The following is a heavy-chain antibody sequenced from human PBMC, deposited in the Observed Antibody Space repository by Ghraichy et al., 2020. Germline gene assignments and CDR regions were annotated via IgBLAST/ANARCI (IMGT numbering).Heavy chain of an antibody. D-gene: IGHD5-18*01. J-gene: IGHJ4*02. CDR3: ARYSYGPDY. Sequence: SETLSLTCTVSGGSVSSGSYYWSWIRQPPGKGLEWIGYIYYSGSTNYNPSLKSRVTISVDTSKNQFSLKLSSVTAADTAVYYCARYSYGPDYWGQGTLVTVSS. V-gene: IGHV4-61*01. CDR2: IYYSGST. CDR1: GGSVSSGSYY.